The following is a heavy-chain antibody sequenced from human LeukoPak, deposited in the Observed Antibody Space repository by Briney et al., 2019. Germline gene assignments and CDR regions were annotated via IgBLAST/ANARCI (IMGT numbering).Heavy chain of an antibody. D-gene: IGHD3-9*01. CDR3: ARSGAVLQYFDWSPHFDY. CDR1: GFIVSSNY. V-gene: IGHV3-66*01. Sequence: PGGSLRLSCAASGFIVSSNYMSWLRQAPGKGLEWVSVIYSGGSTYYADSVMGRFTISRDNSKNTLYLQMNSLKAEDTAVYYCARSGAVLQYFDWSPHFDYWGQRTLVTVSS. CDR2: IYSGGST. J-gene: IGHJ4*02.